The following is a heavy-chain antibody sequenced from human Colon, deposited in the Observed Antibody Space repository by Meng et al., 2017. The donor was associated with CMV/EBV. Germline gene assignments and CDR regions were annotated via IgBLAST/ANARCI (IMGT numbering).Heavy chain of an antibody. V-gene: IGHV3-74*01. CDR2: INSDGRTT. D-gene: IGHD3-10*01. Sequence: GGSLRLSCAASGFTFGNYWMHWVRQAPGTGLVWVSRINSDGRTTNYADSARGRFIISRDNTKNTLYLEMNSLRAEDMGLYYCARDYVAYGAGRGIDYWGQGTLVTV. J-gene: IGHJ4*02. CDR1: GFTFGNYW. CDR3: ARDYVAYGAGRGIDY.